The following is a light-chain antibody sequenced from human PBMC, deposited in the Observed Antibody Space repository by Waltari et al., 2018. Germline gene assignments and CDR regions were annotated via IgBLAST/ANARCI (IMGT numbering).Light chain of an antibody. J-gene: IGLJ2*01. CDR2: KDS. Sequence: SYELTQPPSVSVSLGQMARITCSGEALPKKYAYWYQQKPGQFPVLVIYKDSERPSGIPERFSGSSSRTIVTLTISGVQAEDEADYYCLSADSSGTHLVFGGGTKLTVL. V-gene: IGLV3-16*01. CDR3: LSADSSGTHLV. CDR1: ALPKKY.